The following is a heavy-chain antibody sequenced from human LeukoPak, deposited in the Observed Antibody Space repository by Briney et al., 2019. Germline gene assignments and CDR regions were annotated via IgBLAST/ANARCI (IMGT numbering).Heavy chain of an antibody. V-gene: IGHV7-4-1*02. CDR2: INPNTGNP. CDR1: GYTFTTYA. Sequence: ASVKVSCKASGYTFTTYAVNWVRQAPGQGLEWMGWINPNTGNPSYAQGFTGRFVFSLDTSVSTAYLQISSLRAEDTAVYYCARGTYSSGWYPILENFDYWGQGALVTVSS. D-gene: IGHD6-19*01. J-gene: IGHJ4*02. CDR3: ARGTYSSGWYPILENFDY.